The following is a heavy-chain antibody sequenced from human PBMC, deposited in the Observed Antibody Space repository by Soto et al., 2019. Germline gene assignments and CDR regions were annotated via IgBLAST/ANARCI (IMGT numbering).Heavy chain of an antibody. J-gene: IGHJ4*02. Sequence: GGSLRLSCAASGFTFSNAWMSWVRQAPGKGLEWVGRIKSKTDGGTTDYAAPVKGRFTISRDDSKNTLYLQMNSLKTEDTAVYYCTTAYYDYIWGSHRLGFDYWGQGTLVTVSS. CDR2: IKSKTDGGTT. CDR1: GFTFSNAW. CDR3: TTAYYDYIWGSHRLGFDY. V-gene: IGHV3-15*01. D-gene: IGHD3-16*02.